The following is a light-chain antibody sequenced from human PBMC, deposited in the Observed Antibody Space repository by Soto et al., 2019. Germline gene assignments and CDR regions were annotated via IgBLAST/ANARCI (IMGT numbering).Light chain of an antibody. CDR2: LNSDGSH. V-gene: IGLV4-69*01. CDR3: QTCGTGIRV. J-gene: IGLJ3*02. CDR1: SGHSSYA. Sequence: QLVLTQSPSASASLGASVKLTCTLSSGHSSYAIAWHQQQPEKGPRYLMKLNSDGSHTKGDGIPDRFSGSSSGAERYLTISSIQSEDEADYYCQTCGTGIRVFGGGTKVTVL.